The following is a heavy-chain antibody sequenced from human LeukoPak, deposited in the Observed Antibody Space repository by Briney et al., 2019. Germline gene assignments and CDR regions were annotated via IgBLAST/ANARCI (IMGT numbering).Heavy chain of an antibody. CDR1: GFTFSSYA. V-gene: IGHV3-30*01. CDR2: ISYDGSNK. Sequence: GRSLRLSCAASGFTFSSYAMHWVRQAPGKGLEWVAVISYDGSNKYYADSVKGRFTISRDNSKNTLYLQMNSLRAEDTAVYYCARDVAVAGTGWFDPWGQGTLVTVSP. D-gene: IGHD6-19*01. CDR3: ARDVAVAGTGWFDP. J-gene: IGHJ5*02.